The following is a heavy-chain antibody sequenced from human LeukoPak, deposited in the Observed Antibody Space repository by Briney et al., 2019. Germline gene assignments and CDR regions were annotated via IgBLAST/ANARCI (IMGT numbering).Heavy chain of an antibody. V-gene: IGHV4-59*01. CDR1: GGPIRSYS. Sequence: PSETLSPTCTVSGGPIRSYSWSWIRQPPGRGLEWIGYMYDSGSTNYNPSLKSRVTISVDTSKNQFSLKLHSVTAADTAVYFCAMSSSWPALFDYWGQGTLVSVSS. J-gene: IGHJ4*02. D-gene: IGHD6-13*01. CDR2: MYDSGST. CDR3: AMSSSWPALFDY.